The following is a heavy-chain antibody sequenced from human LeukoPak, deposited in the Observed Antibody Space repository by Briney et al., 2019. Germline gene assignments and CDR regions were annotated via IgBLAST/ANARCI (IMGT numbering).Heavy chain of an antibody. CDR1: GGSISSSSYY. V-gene: IGHV4-39*01. CDR3: ARLYYYDSSGPPL. Sequence: SETLSLTCTVSGGSISSSSYYWGWIRQPPGKGLEWIGNIFYGESAYYNPSLESRVTISVDTSKNQFSLKLSSVSAADTAVYYCARLYYYDSSGPPLWGQGTLVTVSS. D-gene: IGHD3-22*01. CDR2: IFYGESA. J-gene: IGHJ4*02.